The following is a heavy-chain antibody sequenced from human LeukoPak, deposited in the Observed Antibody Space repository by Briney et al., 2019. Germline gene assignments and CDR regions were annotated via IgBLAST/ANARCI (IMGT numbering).Heavy chain of an antibody. D-gene: IGHD2/OR15-2a*01. CDR1: GYTFTGYY. Sequence: GASVKVSCKASGYTFTGYYMHWVRQAPGQGLEWMGWINPNRGGTNYARKFQGRVTMTRDTSISTAYMELSRLRSDDTAVYYCASSVLLSPFDIWGQGTMVTVSS. CDR2: INPNRGGT. V-gene: IGHV1-2*02. CDR3: ASSVLLSPFDI. J-gene: IGHJ3*02.